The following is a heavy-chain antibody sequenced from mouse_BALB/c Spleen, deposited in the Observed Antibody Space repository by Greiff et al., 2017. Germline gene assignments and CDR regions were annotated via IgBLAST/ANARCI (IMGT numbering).Heavy chain of an antibody. CDR1: GFSLTGYG. V-gene: IGHV2-6-7*01. D-gene: IGHD2-1*01. CDR3: ARESHGNYGAMDY. J-gene: IGHJ4*01. Sequence: QVQLQQSGPGLVAPSQSLSITCTVSGFSLTGYGVNWVRQPPGKGLEWLGMIWADGSTDYNSALKSRLSISKDNSKSQVFLKMNSLQTDDTARYYCARESHGNYGAMDYWGQGTSVTVSS. CDR2: IWADGST.